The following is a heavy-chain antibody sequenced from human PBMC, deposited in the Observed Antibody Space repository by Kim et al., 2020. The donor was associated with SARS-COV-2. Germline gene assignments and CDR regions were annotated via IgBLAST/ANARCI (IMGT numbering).Heavy chain of an antibody. V-gene: IGHV1-69*01. Sequence: FQGGVTITADESTSTAYMELSSLRSEDTAVYYCARCHRYDFWSGYYFFDYWGQGTLVTVSS. D-gene: IGHD3-3*01. J-gene: IGHJ4*02. CDR3: ARCHRYDFWSGYYFFDY.